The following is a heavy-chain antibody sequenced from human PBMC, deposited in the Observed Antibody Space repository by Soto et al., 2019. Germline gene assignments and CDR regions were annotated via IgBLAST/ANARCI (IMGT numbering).Heavy chain of an antibody. CDR2: IFSNDEK. D-gene: IGHD6-19*01. CDR1: GFSLSNGKVG. CDR3: ARILFGRSVAGGYFYMDV. Sequence: SGPTLVNPTETLTLTCTVSGFSLSNGKVGVSWIRQPPGKALGWLAHIFSNDEKSYRTSLKSRLTISEDTPKSQVVLTMTNVDPVDTATYYCARILFGRSVAGGYFYMDVWGKGTTVTVSS. J-gene: IGHJ6*03. V-gene: IGHV2-26*01.